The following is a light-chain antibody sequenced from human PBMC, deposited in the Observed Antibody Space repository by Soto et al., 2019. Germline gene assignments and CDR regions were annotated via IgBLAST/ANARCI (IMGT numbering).Light chain of an antibody. CDR2: GAS. CDR3: QQYKNWPWT. CDR1: QSVVST. Sequence: EIVMAQSPVTLSVSPGERATLSCRASQSVVSTLAWYHQKPGQAPRLLIYGASTRATGIPARFSGSGSGTEFTLTISSLQSEDFAVYCCQQYKNWPWTFGQGTKVEIK. V-gene: IGKV3-15*01. J-gene: IGKJ1*01.